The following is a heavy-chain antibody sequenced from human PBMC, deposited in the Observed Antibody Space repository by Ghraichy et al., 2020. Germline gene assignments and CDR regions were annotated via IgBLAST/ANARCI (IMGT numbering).Heavy chain of an antibody. CDR3: AGLVGNLL. CDR1: GFTFSSYS. D-gene: IGHD3-9*01. J-gene: IGHJ4*02. Sequence: GESLNISCAASGFTFSSYSMNWVRQAPGKGLEWVSSISSSSSYIYYADSVKGRFTISRDNAKNSLYLQMNSLRAEDTAVYYCAGLVGNLLWCQGTLVTVSS. CDR2: ISSSSSYI. V-gene: IGHV3-21*01.